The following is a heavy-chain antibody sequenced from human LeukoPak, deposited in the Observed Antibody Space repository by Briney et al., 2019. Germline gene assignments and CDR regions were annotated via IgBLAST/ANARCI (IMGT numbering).Heavy chain of an antibody. Sequence: GGSLRLSCEASGFTMRNHWMSWVRQAPGKGLEWVADIKQDGSEIHYVDSVKGRFTISRDNAKNSLYLQMNSLRVDDTALYSCVSVEIGIQENSFDIWGQRTLFTLSS. CDR3: VSVEIGIQENSFDI. J-gene: IGHJ3*02. V-gene: IGHV3-7*03. CDR2: IKQDGSEI. CDR1: GFTMRNHW. D-gene: IGHD1-1*01.